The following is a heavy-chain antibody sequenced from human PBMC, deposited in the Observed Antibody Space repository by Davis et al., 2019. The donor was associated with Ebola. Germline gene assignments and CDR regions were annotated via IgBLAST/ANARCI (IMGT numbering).Heavy chain of an antibody. Sequence: SGPTLVKPTQPLSLTCTFSVFSLSPSGMGVGWIRQPPGKALEWLALIYWDDDKRSSPSLKSRLTITKDTSKNQVVLTMTNMDPVDTATYYCANRREIEYSSWRDYFDYWGQGTLVTVSS. D-gene: IGHD6-6*01. CDR2: IYWDDDK. CDR1: VFSLSPSGMG. CDR3: ANRREIEYSSWRDYFDY. V-gene: IGHV2-5*02. J-gene: IGHJ4*02.